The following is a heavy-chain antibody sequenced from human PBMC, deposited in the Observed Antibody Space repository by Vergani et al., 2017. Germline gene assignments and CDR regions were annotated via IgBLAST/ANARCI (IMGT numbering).Heavy chain of an antibody. CDR3: AGNYYDSSGYCYNWFDP. CDR2: MNPNSGNT. D-gene: IGHD3-22*01. CDR1: GYTFTSYD. Sequence: QVQLVQSGAEVKKPGASVKVSCKASGYTFTSYDINWVRQATGQGLEWMGWMNPNSGNTGYAQKFQGRVTITRNTSISTAYMELSSLRSEDTAVYYCAGNYYDSSGYCYNWFDPWGRGTLVTVSS. V-gene: IGHV1-8*03. J-gene: IGHJ5*02.